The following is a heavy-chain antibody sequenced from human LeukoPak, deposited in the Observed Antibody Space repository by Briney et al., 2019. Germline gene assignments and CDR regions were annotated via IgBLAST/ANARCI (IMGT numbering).Heavy chain of an antibody. CDR2: INPNSGGT. Sequence: ASVKVSCKASGYTFTGYYMHWVRQAPGQGLEWMGWINPNSGGTNYAQKFQGRVTMTRDTSISTAYMELSRLRSDDTAVYYCARLSHYCSSTSCPGDWFDPWGQGTLVTVSS. CDR3: ARLSHYCSSTSCPGDWFDP. D-gene: IGHD2-2*01. J-gene: IGHJ5*02. V-gene: IGHV1-2*02. CDR1: GYTFTGYY.